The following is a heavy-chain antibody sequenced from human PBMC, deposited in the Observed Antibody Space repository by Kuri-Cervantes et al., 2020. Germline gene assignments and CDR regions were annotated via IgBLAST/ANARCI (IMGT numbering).Heavy chain of an antibody. CDR3: TTDQGDGYNYFYYYYGMDV. CDR1: GFTFDDYD. J-gene: IGHJ6*02. V-gene: IGHV3-21*03. Sequence: GESLKISCAASGFTFDDYDMHWVRQAPGMGLEWVSSISSSSSYIYYADSVKGRFTISRDNSKNTLYLQMNSLKTEDTAVYYCTTDQGDGYNYFYYYYGMDVWGQGTTVTVSS. CDR2: ISSSSSYI. D-gene: IGHD5-24*01.